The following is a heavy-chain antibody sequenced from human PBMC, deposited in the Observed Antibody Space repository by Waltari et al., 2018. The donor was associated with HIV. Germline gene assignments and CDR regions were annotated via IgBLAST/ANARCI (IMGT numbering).Heavy chain of an antibody. V-gene: IGHV3-21*01. CDR2: SSSSSSYI. D-gene: IGHD4-17*01. CDR3: ARLKTTVTSFWYFDL. CDR1: GFTFSSYS. Sequence: EVQLVESGGGLVKPGGSLRLSCAASGFTFSSYSMNWVRQAPGKGLEWVSSSSSSSSYIYYADSVKGRFTISRDNAKNSLYLQMNSLRAEDTAVYYCARLKTTVTSFWYFDLWGRGTLVTVSS. J-gene: IGHJ2*01.